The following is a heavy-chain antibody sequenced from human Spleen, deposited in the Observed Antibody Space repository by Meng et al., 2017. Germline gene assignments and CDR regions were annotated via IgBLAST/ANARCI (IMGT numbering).Heavy chain of an antibody. CDR1: GFTFSNGA. CDR3: ATQHSSSWYGLNYFDH. CDR2: INTSGGNT. J-gene: IGHJ4*02. D-gene: IGHD6-13*01. Sequence: GESLKISCTASGFTFSNGAMNWVRQAPGKGLEWVSAINTSGGNTNYADSVRGRFTISRDTSKSTLYLQMNSLRAEDTAVYYCATQHSSSWYGLNYFDHWGQGTLVTVSS. V-gene: IGHV3-23*01.